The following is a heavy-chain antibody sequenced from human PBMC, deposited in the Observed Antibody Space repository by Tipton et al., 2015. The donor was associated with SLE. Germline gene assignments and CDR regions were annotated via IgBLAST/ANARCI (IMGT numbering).Heavy chain of an antibody. Sequence: TLSLTCTVSGASTNTKYWTWIRQSPGKGLEWIGYANRNEGTKIKSSLERRVTISLDTSRSQFPLRLTSVTAADTAVYYCARGGTGDGRNPFDPWGQGTLVTVSS. CDR3: ARGGTGDGRNPFDP. CDR1: GASTNTKY. V-gene: IGHV4-59*12. CDR2: ANRNEGT. D-gene: IGHD4-23*01. J-gene: IGHJ5*02.